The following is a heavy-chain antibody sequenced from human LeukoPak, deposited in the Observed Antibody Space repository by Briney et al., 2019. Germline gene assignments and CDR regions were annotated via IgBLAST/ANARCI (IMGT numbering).Heavy chain of an antibody. J-gene: IGHJ4*02. CDR1: GFTFSSYG. CDR2: IWYGGSNK. Sequence: GGSLRLSCSASGFTFSSYGMHWVRQAPGKGLEWVAVIWYGGSNKYYADSVKGRFTISRDNSKNTLYLQMNSLRAEDTAVYYCAKDGSDYDFWSGPLDYWGQGTLVTVSS. CDR3: AKDGSDYDFWSGPLDY. V-gene: IGHV3-30*02. D-gene: IGHD3-3*01.